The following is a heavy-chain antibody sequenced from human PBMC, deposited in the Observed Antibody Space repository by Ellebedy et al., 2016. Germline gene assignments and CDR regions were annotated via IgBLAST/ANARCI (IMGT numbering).Heavy chain of an antibody. CDR1: GFTFRNFF. Sequence: GESLKISXVASGFTFRNFFMSWVRQAPGGGLEWISTISGDGDTTFSADSVKGRFTISRDNSRNTLYLQMDSLRAADTAVYYCYYGHYSSYWGQGTLVTVSS. CDR2: ISGDGDTT. D-gene: IGHD4-17*01. CDR3: YYGHYSSY. J-gene: IGHJ4*02. V-gene: IGHV3-23*01.